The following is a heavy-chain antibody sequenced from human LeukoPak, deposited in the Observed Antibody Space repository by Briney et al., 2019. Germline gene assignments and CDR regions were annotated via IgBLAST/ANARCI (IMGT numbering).Heavy chain of an antibody. Sequence: GGSLRLSCAASGFTFSSYEMNWVRQAPGKGLEWVSYISSSGSTIYYADSVKGRFTISRDKAKNSLYLQMNSLRAEDTAVYYCARDSESYWHDAFDIWGQGTMVTVSS. CDR3: ARDSESYWHDAFDI. J-gene: IGHJ3*02. D-gene: IGHD1-26*01. CDR1: GFTFSSYE. V-gene: IGHV3-48*03. CDR2: ISSSGSTI.